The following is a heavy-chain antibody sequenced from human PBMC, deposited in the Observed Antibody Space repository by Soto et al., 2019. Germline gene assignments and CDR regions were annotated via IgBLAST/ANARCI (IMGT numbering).Heavy chain of an antibody. CDR3: ASLLRYCSVISRPYGMDV. CDR1: GYSFTSYW. J-gene: IGHJ6*02. CDR2: IYPGDSGT. V-gene: IGHV5-51*01. Sequence: GESLKISCKGSGYSFTSYWIGWVRQMPGKGLEWMGIIYPGDSGTRYSPSFQGQVTISADKSISTAYLQWSSLKASDTAMYYCASLLRYCSVISRPYGMDVWGQETMITVS. D-gene: IGHD2-15*01.